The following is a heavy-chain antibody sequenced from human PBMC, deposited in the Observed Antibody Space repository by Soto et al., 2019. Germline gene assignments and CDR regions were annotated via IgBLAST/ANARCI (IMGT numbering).Heavy chain of an antibody. Sequence: SETLSLTCTVSGGSISSYYWSWIRQPPGKGLEWIGYIYYSGSTNYNPSLKSRVTISVDTSKNQFSLKLSSVTAADTAVYYCARGFGSGSYVWFDPWGQGTLVTVSS. CDR2: IYYSGST. J-gene: IGHJ5*02. CDR1: GGSISSYY. CDR3: ARGFGSGSYVWFDP. V-gene: IGHV4-59*01. D-gene: IGHD3-10*01.